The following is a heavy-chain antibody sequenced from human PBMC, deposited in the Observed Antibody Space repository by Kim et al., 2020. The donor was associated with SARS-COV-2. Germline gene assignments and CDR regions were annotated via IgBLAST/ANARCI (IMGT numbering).Heavy chain of an antibody. Sequence: SVKVSCKASGGTFSSYAISWVRQAPGQGLEWMGGIIPIFGTANYAQKFQGRVTITADESTSTAYMELSSLRSEDTAVYYCARGDIVVVPATTNYYYYYGMDVWGQGTTVTVSS. CDR1: GGTFSSYA. J-gene: IGHJ6*02. CDR3: ARGDIVVVPATTNYYYYYGMDV. CDR2: IIPIFGTA. V-gene: IGHV1-69*13. D-gene: IGHD2-2*01.